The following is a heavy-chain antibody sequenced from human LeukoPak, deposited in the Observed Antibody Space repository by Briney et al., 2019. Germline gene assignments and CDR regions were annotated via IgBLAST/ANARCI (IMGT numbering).Heavy chain of an antibody. CDR3: ARGGTQFAPSGGFDY. V-gene: IGHV3-66*01. CDR2: IYSGGSA. J-gene: IGHJ4*02. CDR1: GFTVSSSY. D-gene: IGHD3-16*01. Sequence: PAGYVRLSCAASGFTVSSSYLTRVPRAPGKGLEGVSVIYSGGSAYYADSVKGRFTISRDNSKNTLYLQMNSLRAEDTAVYYCARGGTQFAPSGGFDYWGQGNLVTVSS.